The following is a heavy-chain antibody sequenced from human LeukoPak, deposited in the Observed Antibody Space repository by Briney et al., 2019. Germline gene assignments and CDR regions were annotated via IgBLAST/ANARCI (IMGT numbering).Heavy chain of an antibody. V-gene: IGHV3-21*01. D-gene: IGHD2-15*01. Sequence: GGSLRLSCAASGFTFSSHSMNWVRQAPGKGLEWVSSISSSSSYIYYADSVKGRFTISRDNAKNSLYLQMNSLRAEDTAVYYCARDRCSGGSCCTDYWGQGTLVTVSS. J-gene: IGHJ4*02. CDR2: ISSSSSYI. CDR1: GFTFSSHS. CDR3: ARDRCSGGSCCTDY.